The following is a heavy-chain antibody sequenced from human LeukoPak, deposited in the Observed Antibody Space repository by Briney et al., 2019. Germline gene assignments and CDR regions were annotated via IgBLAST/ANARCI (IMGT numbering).Heavy chain of an antibody. Sequence: PGGSLRLSCAASGFTFSSYGMHWVRQAPGKGLEWVAVISYDGSNKYYADSVKGRFTISRDNSKNTLYLQMNSLRAEDTAVYYCAKDAYYYGSGSLTGGYFDYWGQGTLVTVSS. CDR3: AKDAYYYGSGSLTGGYFDY. J-gene: IGHJ4*02. D-gene: IGHD3-10*01. CDR1: GFTFSSYG. V-gene: IGHV3-30*18. CDR2: ISYDGSNK.